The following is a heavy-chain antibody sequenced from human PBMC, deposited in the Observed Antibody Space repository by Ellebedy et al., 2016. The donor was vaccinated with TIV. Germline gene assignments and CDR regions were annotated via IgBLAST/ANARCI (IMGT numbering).Heavy chain of an antibody. CDR2: LTTGGVT. CDR3: ARAAADSGGKFDY. J-gene: IGHJ4*02. CDR1: GFTFSTYA. D-gene: IGHD4-23*01. V-gene: IGHV3-23*01. Sequence: GESLKISCVVSGFTFSTYAMRWFRQAPGKGLEWVSALTTGGVTFYADSVKGRFTISRDHSKSMVHLEMNSLRPEDTAVYYCARAAADSGGKFDYWGQGALVTVSS.